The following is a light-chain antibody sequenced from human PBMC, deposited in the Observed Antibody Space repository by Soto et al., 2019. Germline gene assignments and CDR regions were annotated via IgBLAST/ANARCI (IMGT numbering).Light chain of an antibody. CDR3: QQSYRTHT. CDR2: AAT. CDR1: QPISTY. V-gene: IGKV1-39*01. J-gene: IGKJ3*01. Sequence: DIQMTQSPSSLSAYVGDRVTITCRASQPISTYLNWYVQKPGKAPKLLIYAATRLHSGVSSRFSGSGSGTDFTLTITSLQPEEFATYYCQQSYRTHTFGPGTKVDIK.